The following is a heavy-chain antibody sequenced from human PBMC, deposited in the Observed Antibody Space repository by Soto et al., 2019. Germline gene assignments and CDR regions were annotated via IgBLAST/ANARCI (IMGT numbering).Heavy chain of an antibody. D-gene: IGHD3-16*01. J-gene: IGHJ6*02. Sequence: QVQLQESGPGLVKPSETLSLTCTVSGGSVNSGAYSWTWIRQPPGKGLEWIGSTYYTGSTNYNPSLKSRVTISLDASKNQFSLKMNSVTAADTALYYCARARLTFAYGMDVWGQGTTVTVPS. CDR1: GGSVNSGAYS. CDR2: TYYTGST. V-gene: IGHV4-61*08. CDR3: ARARLTFAYGMDV.